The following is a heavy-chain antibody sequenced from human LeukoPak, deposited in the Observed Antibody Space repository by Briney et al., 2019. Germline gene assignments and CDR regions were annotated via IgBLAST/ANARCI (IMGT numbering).Heavy chain of an antibody. CDR2: ISTNTGNP. J-gene: IGHJ4*02. CDR3: GRDVGSGPPGY. Sequence: ASVKVSCKASGYTSTMYAINWVRQAPGQGLEWMGWISTNTGNPTYAQGFTGRFVFSLDTSVSTAYLQISSLKAEDTAMYYCGRDVGSGPPGYWGQGTLVTVSS. V-gene: IGHV7-4-1*02. CDR1: GYTSTMYA. D-gene: IGHD3-10*01.